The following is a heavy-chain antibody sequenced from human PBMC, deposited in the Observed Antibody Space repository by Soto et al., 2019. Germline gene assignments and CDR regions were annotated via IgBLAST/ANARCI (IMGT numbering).Heavy chain of an antibody. V-gene: IGHV3-23*01. Sequence: EVQLLESGGGLVQPGGSLRLSCAASGFTFSSYAMSWVRQAPGKGLEWVSAISGSGGSTYYADSVKGRFTISRDNSKNTLYLQMTSLRAEDTAVYYCAKDRASQPSYGMDVWGQGTTVTVSS. J-gene: IGHJ6*02. D-gene: IGHD2-2*01. CDR2: ISGSGGST. CDR1: GFTFSSYA. CDR3: AKDRASQPSYGMDV.